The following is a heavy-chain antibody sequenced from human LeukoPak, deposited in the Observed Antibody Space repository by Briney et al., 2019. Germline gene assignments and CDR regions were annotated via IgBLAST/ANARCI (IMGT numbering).Heavy chain of an antibody. V-gene: IGHV3-30*02. CDR2: IRFDAANK. Sequence: GGSLRLSCAASGFIFSGSSMHWVRQAPGKGLEWVCFIRFDAANKYYADSVKGRFTISRDNSNNTLYLQLNNVRTEDTATYFCAKEQYPGYFDFWGQGTLVTVSA. J-gene: IGHJ4*02. D-gene: IGHD1-14*01. CDR3: AKEQYPGYFDF. CDR1: GFIFSGSS.